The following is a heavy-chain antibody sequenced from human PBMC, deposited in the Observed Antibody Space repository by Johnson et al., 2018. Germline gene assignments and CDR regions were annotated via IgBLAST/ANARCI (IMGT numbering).Heavy chain of an antibody. J-gene: IGHJ6*03. CDR1: RFTFSDYG. CDR3: AKGGGGYPNYYYMDV. D-gene: IGHD1-26*01. CDR2: TSYAGNNK. V-gene: IGHV3-30*18. Sequence: QVQLVESGGGVVQPGRSLRLSCAASRFTFSDYGMHWVRQAPGKGLEWVAVTSYAGNNKYYADSVKGRFTISRDNSKNTRYLQMNSLRAEDTAVYYCAKGGGGYPNYYYMDVWGKGTTVTVSS.